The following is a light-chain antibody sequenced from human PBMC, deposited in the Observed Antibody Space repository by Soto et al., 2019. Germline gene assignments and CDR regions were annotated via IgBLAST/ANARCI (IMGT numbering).Light chain of an antibody. CDR3: QQMNSYPLT. CDR1: QAISIN. J-gene: IGKJ4*01. V-gene: IGKV1-9*01. CDR2: GAS. Sequence: IHLTQSPSSLSASVGDEVTITCRANQAISINLAWYQQRPGRAPKLLIYGASTLHSGVSSRFGGSGSGTDFTLTIRSLQPEDFATYYCQQMNSYPLTFGGGTRVEIK.